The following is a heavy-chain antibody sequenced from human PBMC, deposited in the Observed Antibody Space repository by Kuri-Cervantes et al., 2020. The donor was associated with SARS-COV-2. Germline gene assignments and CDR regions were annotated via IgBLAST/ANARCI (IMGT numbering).Heavy chain of an antibody. D-gene: IGHD1-20*01. CDR2: INWNGGST. J-gene: IGHJ4*02. Sequence: GSLRLSCAASGFTVSSNYMSWVRQAPGKGLEWVSGINWNGGSTGYADSVKGRFTISRDNAKNSLYLQMNSLRAEDTALYYCTRVEFNWNYFDYWGQGTLVTVSS. CDR1: GFTVSSNY. CDR3: TRVEFNWNYFDY. V-gene: IGHV3-20*04.